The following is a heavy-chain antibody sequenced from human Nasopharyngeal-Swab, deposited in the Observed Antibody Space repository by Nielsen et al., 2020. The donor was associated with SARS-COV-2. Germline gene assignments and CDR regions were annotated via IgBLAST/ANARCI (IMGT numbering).Heavy chain of an antibody. J-gene: IGHJ6*02. V-gene: IGHV1-2*06. CDR3: ARDPTPAVDSSSSLDYYYGMDV. Sequence: ASVKVSCKASGYTFTGYYMHWVRQAPGQGLEWMGRINPNSGGTNYAQKFQGRVTMTRDTSISTAYMELSSLRSEDTAVYYCARDPTPAVDSSSSLDYYYGMDVWGQGTTVTVSS. CDR2: INPNSGGT. CDR1: GYTFTGYY. D-gene: IGHD6-6*01.